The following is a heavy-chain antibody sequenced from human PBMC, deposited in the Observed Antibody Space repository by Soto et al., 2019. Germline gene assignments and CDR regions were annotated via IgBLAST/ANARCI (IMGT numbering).Heavy chain of an antibody. CDR3: AREVTGHYNRFDP. CDR2: IWYDGNNQ. Sequence: GGSLRLSCAASGFTFSSYGMHWVRQAPGKGLEWVAVIWYDGNNQYYADSVKGRFTVSGDNSKNTLYLQMNSLRAEDTAVYYCAREVTGHYNRFDPWGQGTLVTVSS. CDR1: GFTFSSYG. V-gene: IGHV3-33*01. D-gene: IGHD2-8*02. J-gene: IGHJ5*02.